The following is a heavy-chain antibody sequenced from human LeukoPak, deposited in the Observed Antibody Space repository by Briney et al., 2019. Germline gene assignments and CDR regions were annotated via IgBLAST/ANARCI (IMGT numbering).Heavy chain of an antibody. CDR1: GYTFTGYY. V-gene: IGHV1-18*04. CDR3: ASTPYDSSGYYTYSYFDY. CDR2: ISAYNGNT. Sequence: ASVKVSCKASGYTFTGYYMHWVRQAPGQGLEWMGWISAYNGNTNYAQKLQGRVTMTTDTSTSTAYMELRSLRSDDTAVYYCASTPYDSSGYYTYSYFDYWGQGTLVTVSS. J-gene: IGHJ4*02. D-gene: IGHD3-22*01.